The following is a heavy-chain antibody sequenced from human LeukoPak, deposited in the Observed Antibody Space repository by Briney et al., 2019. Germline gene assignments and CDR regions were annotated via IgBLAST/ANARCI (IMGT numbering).Heavy chain of an antibody. CDR1: VGSVSSGNW. CDR2: IYHNRTP. D-gene: IGHD1-1*01. Sequence: SGTLSLTCAVSVGSVSSGNWWSWVRQSPGKGLEWIGEIYHNRTPNYNPSLKSRVTISADTFKNHFSLKLSSVTAADTAVYYCARRNERRAPGAFDIWGQGTMVTVSS. V-gene: IGHV4-4*02. CDR3: ARRNERRAPGAFDI. J-gene: IGHJ3*02.